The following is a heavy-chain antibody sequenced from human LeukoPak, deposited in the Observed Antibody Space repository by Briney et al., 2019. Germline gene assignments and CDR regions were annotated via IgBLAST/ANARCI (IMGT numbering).Heavy chain of an antibody. Sequence: GGSLRLSCAASGFTFSSYWMSWVRQAPGKGLEWVANIKQDGSEKYYVDSVKGRFTISRDNAKNSLSLQMNSLRAEDTAVYYCARDARPGDYGDYSNWFDPWGQGNLGTVSS. D-gene: IGHD4-17*01. V-gene: IGHV3-7*03. J-gene: IGHJ5*02. CDR1: GFTFSSYW. CDR2: IKQDGSEK. CDR3: ARDARPGDYGDYSNWFDP.